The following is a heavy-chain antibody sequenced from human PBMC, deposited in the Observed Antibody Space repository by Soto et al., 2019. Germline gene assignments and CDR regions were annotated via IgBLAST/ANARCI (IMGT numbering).Heavy chain of an antibody. D-gene: IGHD1-26*01. CDR3: ASHSGSYYYYYGMDV. J-gene: IGHJ6*02. V-gene: IGHV1-46*01. CDR1: GYTFTSYY. CDR2: INPSGGST. Sequence: GASVKVSCKASGYTFTSYYMHWVRQAPGQGLEWMGIINPSGGSTSYAQKFQGRVTMTRDTSTSTVYMELSSLRSEDTAVYYCASHSGSYYYYYGMDVWGQGTTVTVSS.